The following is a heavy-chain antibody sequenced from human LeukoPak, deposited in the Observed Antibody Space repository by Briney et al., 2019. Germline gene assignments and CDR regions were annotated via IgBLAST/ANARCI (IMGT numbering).Heavy chain of an antibody. J-gene: IGHJ4*02. CDR3: AKDRNYGDFTVFDY. CDR2: ISGSGGST. V-gene: IGHV3-23*01. D-gene: IGHD4-17*01. Sequence: GGSLRLSCAASGFTFNIYAMSWVRQAPGKGLEWVSGISGSGGSTYYADSVKGRFTFSRDNSKNTLYLQMNSLRAEDTAVYYCAKDRNYGDFTVFDYWGQGTLVTVSS. CDR1: GFTFNIYA.